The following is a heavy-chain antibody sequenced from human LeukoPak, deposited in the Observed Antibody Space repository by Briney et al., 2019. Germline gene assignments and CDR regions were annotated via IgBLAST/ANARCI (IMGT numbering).Heavy chain of an antibody. J-gene: IGHJ4*02. Sequence: PGGSLRLSCAASGFTFDDYAMHWVRHAPGKGLEWVSGISWNSGSIGYADSVKGRFTISRDNAKNSLYLQMNSLRAEDTALYYCAKDIRALCGGDCYSFDYWGQGTLVTVSS. D-gene: IGHD2-21*02. CDR3: AKDIRALCGGDCYSFDY. CDR1: GFTFDDYA. CDR2: ISWNSGSI. V-gene: IGHV3-9*01.